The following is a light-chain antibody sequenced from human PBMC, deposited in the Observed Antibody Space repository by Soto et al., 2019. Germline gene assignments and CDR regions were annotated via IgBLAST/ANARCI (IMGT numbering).Light chain of an antibody. J-gene: IGKJ4*01. CDR3: QYRGIWPPGAT. Sequence: EIVLTQSPVTLSLSPGERATLSCRASQSINNYLAWYQQKPGQPPRLLIYDASNRATAIPVRFSGSGSGTDFTLTISSLEPEDSAVYYCQYRGIWPPGATFRGGTKVEIK. V-gene: IGKV3-11*01. CDR2: DAS. CDR1: QSINNY.